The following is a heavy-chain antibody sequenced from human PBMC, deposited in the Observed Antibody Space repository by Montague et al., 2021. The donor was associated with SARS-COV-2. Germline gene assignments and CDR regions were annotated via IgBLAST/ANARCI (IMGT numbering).Heavy chain of an antibody. Sequence: SETLSLTCTVSGGSISSSSYYWGWIRQPPGKGLEWIGSICYSGSTYYNPSLKSRVTTSVDTSKNQFSLKLSSVTAADTAVYYCAREGGWLARGSYYFDYWGQGTLVTVSS. V-gene: IGHV4-39*07. J-gene: IGHJ4*02. CDR1: GGSISSSSYY. CDR2: ICYSGST. D-gene: IGHD3-22*01. CDR3: AREGGWLARGSYYFDY.